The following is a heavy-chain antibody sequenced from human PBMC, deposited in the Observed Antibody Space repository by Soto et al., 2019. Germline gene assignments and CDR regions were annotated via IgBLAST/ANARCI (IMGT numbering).Heavy chain of an antibody. CDR1: GGSISSGGYY. Sequence: QVQLQESGPGLVKPSQTLSLTCTVSGGSISSGGYYWSWIRQHPGKGLEWIGYIYNSGSTYYNPSRKSLVTISVDTSKNQFSLKLSSVTAADTAVYYCARGVRTTDLTWFDPWGQGTLVTVSS. CDR3: ARGVRTTDLTWFDP. D-gene: IGHD1-1*01. CDR2: IYNSGST. J-gene: IGHJ5*02. V-gene: IGHV4-31*01.